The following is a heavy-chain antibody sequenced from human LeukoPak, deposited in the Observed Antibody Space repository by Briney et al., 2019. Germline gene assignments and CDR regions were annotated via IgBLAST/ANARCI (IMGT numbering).Heavy chain of an antibody. CDR2: IYYSGST. CDR3: ARGLPWYAFDI. Sequence: SETLSHTCAVSGGSISSGGYSWSWIRQPPGKGLEWIGYIYYSGSTYYNPSLKSRVTISVDTSKNQFSLKLSSVTAADTAVYYCARGLPWYAFDIWGQGTMVTVSS. CDR1: GGSISSGGYS. V-gene: IGHV4-30-4*07. J-gene: IGHJ3*02. D-gene: IGHD2-8*01.